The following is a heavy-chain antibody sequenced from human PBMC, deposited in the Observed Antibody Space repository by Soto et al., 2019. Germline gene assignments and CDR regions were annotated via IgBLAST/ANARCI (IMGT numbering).Heavy chain of an antibody. CDR3: GRRRYTQGVAH. V-gene: IGHV4-59*08. D-gene: IGHD5-18*01. J-gene: IGHJ4*02. Sequence: SETLSLTCTVSGDSFTTFYWSWVRQAPGKDLEWIGYIFYSGGTNYNPSFKGRVTMSIDTSKRQFSLNLTSVTAADTAVYFCGRRRYTQGVAHGGQGTLVTV. CDR1: GDSFTTFY. CDR2: IFYSGGT.